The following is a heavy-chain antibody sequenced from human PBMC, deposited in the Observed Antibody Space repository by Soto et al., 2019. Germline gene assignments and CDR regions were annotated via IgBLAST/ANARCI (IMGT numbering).Heavy chain of an antibody. CDR2: INHSGST. Sequence: QVQLQQWGAGLLKPSETLSLTCAVYGGSFSPFYWSWIRQPPGKGLEWIGEINHSGSTNYNPSLKSRVTISVDTSKNPFSLKLSSVTAADTAMYYCARGRDYWGQGTLVTVSS. J-gene: IGHJ4*02. CDR3: ARGRDY. CDR1: GGSFSPFY. V-gene: IGHV4-34*01.